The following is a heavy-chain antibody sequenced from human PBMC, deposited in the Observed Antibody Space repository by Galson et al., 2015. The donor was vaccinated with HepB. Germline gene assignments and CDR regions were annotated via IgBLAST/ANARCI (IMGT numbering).Heavy chain of an antibody. V-gene: IGHV3-53*01. CDR1: GFTVSSNY. CDR3: AASRGSGSSHDAFDI. J-gene: IGHJ3*02. Sequence: SLRLSCAATGFTVSSNYMSWARQAPGKGLEWVSVIYSGGSTYYADSVKGRFTISRDNSKNTLYLQMNSLRAEDTAVYYCAASRGSGSSHDAFDIWGQGTMVTVSS. CDR2: IYSGGST. D-gene: IGHD1-26*01.